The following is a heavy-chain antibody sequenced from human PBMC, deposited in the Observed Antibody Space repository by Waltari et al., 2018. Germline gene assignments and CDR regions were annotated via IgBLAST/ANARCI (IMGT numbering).Heavy chain of an antibody. Sequence: QVQLVQSGAEVKKPGASVKVSCKASGYTFTGYYMHWVRQAPGQGLEWMGRINPNSGETIYAQKFQGRVTMTEDTSTDTAYMELSSLRSEDTAVYYCATQRNVGPLSSFDYWGQGTLVTVSS. CDR2: INPNSGET. J-gene: IGHJ4*02. CDR1: GYTFTGYY. V-gene: IGHV1-2*06. CDR3: ATQRNVGPLSSFDY. D-gene: IGHD1-26*01.